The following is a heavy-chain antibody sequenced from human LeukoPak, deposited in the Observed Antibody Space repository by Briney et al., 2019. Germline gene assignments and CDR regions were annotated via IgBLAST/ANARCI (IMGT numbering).Heavy chain of an antibody. J-gene: IGHJ4*02. V-gene: IGHV3-74*01. CDR1: GFTFSSYW. D-gene: IGHD1-26*01. CDR3: AKAGSIRFDY. Sequence: GGSLRLSCAASGFTFSSYWMHWVRQAPGKGLVWVSRINSDGSSTSYADSVNGRFTISIDNAKNTLYLQMNSLRAEDTAVYYCAKAGSIRFDYWGQGTLVTVSS. CDR2: INSDGSST.